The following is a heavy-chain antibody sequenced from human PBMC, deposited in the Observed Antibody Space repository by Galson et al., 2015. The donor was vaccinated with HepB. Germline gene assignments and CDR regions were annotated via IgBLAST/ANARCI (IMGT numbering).Heavy chain of an antibody. CDR1: GGSISSSNW. Sequence: ETLSLTCSVSGGSISSSNWWSWVRQPPGKGLEWIGEIFHSGRTDYSPSLKSRVTISLDRSKNQFSLKLSSVTAADTAVYYCARFSFGDYDYPLPFDCWGQGTLVIVSS. J-gene: IGHJ4*02. CDR3: ARFSFGDYDYPLPFDC. V-gene: IGHV4-4*02. D-gene: IGHD4-17*01. CDR2: IFHSGRT.